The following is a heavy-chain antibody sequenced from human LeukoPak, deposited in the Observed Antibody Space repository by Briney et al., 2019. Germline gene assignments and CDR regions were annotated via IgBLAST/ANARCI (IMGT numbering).Heavy chain of an antibody. CDR2: IYYSGST. D-gene: IGHD3-16*02. V-gene: IGHV4-59*01. Sequence: SETLSLTCTVSGGSISSYYWSWIRQPPGKGLEWIGYIYYSGSTNYNPSLKSRVTISVDTSKNQFSLKLSSVTAADTAVYYCARDLTPLRITFGGVIVRDYWGQGTLVTVSS. J-gene: IGHJ4*02. CDR3: ARDLTPLRITFGGVIVRDY. CDR1: GGSISSYY.